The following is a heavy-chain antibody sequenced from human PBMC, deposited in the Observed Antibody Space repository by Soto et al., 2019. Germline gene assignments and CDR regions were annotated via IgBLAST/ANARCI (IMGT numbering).Heavy chain of an antibody. CDR3: AKDRYCSGGTCLNFYGMDV. CDR2: ISYDGSNK. J-gene: IGHJ6*02. Sequence: PGGSLRLSCAASGFTFSSYGIHWVRQAPGKGLEWVAVISYDGSNKYYADSVKGRFTISRDNSKNTLYLQMNSLRTEDTAMYYCAKDRYCSGGTCLNFYGMDVWGQGTTVTV. V-gene: IGHV3-30*18. D-gene: IGHD2-15*01. CDR1: GFTFSSYG.